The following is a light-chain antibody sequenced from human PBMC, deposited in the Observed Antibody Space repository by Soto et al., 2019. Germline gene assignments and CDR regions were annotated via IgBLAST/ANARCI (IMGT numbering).Light chain of an antibody. J-gene: IGLJ2*01. CDR1: SGHSNYI. CDR2: LEDSGNY. V-gene: IGLV4-60*03. Sequence: QSVLTQSSSASASLGSSVKLTCTLSSGHSNYIIAWHQQQPGKAPRYLMKLEDSGNYNKESGVPDRFSGSSSGAARYLTIANIQSEDEAEYNCETWTHNPHVVFGGGTKLTVL. CDR3: ETWTHNPHVV.